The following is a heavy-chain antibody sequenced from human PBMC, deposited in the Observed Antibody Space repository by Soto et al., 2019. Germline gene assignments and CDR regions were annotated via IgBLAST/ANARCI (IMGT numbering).Heavy chain of an antibody. D-gene: IGHD2-2*01. Sequence: SETLSLTCTVSGGSISSGGYYWSWIRQHPGKGLEWIGYIYYSGSTYYNPSLKSRVTISVDTSKNQFSLKLSSVTAADTAVYYCAREIRVIVVVPPRAYYGMDVGGQGTTVTV. J-gene: IGHJ6*02. V-gene: IGHV4-31*03. CDR2: IYYSGST. CDR1: GGSISSGGYY. CDR3: AREIRVIVVVPPRAYYGMDV.